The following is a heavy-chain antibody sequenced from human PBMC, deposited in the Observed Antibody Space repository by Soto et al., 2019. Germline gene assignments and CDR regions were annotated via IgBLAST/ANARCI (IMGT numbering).Heavy chain of an antibody. CDR1: GGSISSSSYY. V-gene: IGHV4-39*01. J-gene: IGHJ6*02. Sequence: QLQLQESGPGLVKPSETLSLTCTVSGGSISSSSYYWGWIRQPPGKGLEWIGSICYSGSTYYNPSLKSRVPISVDRSKHQFSLKLSTVTAADTAVYYCARRGYDILTGYSGMDVWGQGTTVTVSS. CDR3: ARRGYDILTGYSGMDV. D-gene: IGHD3-9*01. CDR2: ICYSGST.